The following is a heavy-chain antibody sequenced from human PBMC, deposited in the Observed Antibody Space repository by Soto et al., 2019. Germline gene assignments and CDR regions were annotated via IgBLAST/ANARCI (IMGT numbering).Heavy chain of an antibody. D-gene: IGHD5-18*01. Sequence: QVQLVQSGAEVKKPGSSVKVSCKASGGTFSSYTISWVRQAPGQGLEWMGRIIPILGIANYAQKFQGRVTITADKSTSTAYMELSSLRSEDTAVYYCARGAGGYSYGPSDYWGQGTLVTVSS. J-gene: IGHJ4*02. V-gene: IGHV1-69*02. CDR1: GGTFSSYT. CDR2: IIPILGIA. CDR3: ARGAGGYSYGPSDY.